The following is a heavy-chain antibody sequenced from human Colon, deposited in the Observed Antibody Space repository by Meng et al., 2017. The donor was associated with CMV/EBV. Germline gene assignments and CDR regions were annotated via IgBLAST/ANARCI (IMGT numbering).Heavy chain of an antibody. J-gene: IGHJ4*02. CDR3: ARNRLECGGDCYFADS. CDR2: IYDTGRT. D-gene: IGHD2-21*02. V-gene: IGHV3-66*01. CDR1: GFSVSRNY. Sequence: GESLKISCAASGFSVSRNYVSWVCQGPGVGLEWLSVIYDTGRTYYADSVKGRFTVSRDESKNTVFLQMNNLRVEDTAVYYCARNRLECGGDCYFADSWGQGTLVTVSS.